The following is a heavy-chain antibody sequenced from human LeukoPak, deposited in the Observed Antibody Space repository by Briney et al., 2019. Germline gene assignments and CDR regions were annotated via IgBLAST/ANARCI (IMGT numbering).Heavy chain of an antibody. D-gene: IGHD3-22*01. V-gene: IGHV3-21*01. CDR1: GFTFSSYS. CDR3: ARDLTTISRTGI. Sequence: GGSLRLSCAASGFTFSSYSMNWVRQAPGKGLEWVSSISSSSSYIYYADSVKGRLTISRDNAKNSLYLQMNSLRAEDTAVYYCARDLTTISRTGIWGQGTTVTVSS. CDR2: ISSSSSYI. J-gene: IGHJ6*02.